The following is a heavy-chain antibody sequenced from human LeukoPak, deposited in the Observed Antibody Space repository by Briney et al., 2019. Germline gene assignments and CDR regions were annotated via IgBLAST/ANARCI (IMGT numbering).Heavy chain of an antibody. CDR3: ARGGGFKDCSSTSCYVDY. Sequence: TGGSLRLSCAASGFTFSSYSMNWVRQAPGKGLEWVSSISSSSSYIYYADAVKGRFTISRDNAKNSLYLQMNSLRAEDTAVYYCARGGGFKDCSSTSCYVDYWGQGTLVTVSS. D-gene: IGHD2-2*01. CDR1: GFTFSSYS. V-gene: IGHV3-21*01. J-gene: IGHJ4*02. CDR2: ISSSSSYI.